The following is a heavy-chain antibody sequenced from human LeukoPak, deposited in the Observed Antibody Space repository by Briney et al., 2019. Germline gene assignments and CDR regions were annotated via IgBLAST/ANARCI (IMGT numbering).Heavy chain of an antibody. CDR3: ARDLGYYDSSGDYYYYGMDV. CDR2: ISSSSSYT. D-gene: IGHD3-22*01. J-gene: IGHJ6*02. V-gene: IGHV3-11*05. CDR1: GFTFSDYY. Sequence: PGGSLRLSCAASGFTFSDYYMSWIRQAPGKGLEWVSYISSSSSYTNYADSVKGRFAISRDNAKNSLYLQMKRLRAEDTAVYYCARDLGYYDSSGDYYYYGMDVWGQGTTVTVSS.